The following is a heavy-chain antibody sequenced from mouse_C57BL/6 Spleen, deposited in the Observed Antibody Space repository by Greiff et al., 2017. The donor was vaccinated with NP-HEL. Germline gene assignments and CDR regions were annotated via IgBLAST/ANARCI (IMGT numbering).Heavy chain of an antibody. CDR2: IDPSDSYT. Sequence: QVQLQQPGAELVKPGASVKLSCKASGSTFTSYWMQWVKQRPGQGLEWIGEIDPSDSYTNYNQKFKGKATLTVDTSSSTAYMQLSSLTSEDSAVYYCARITTVVARYFDYWGQGTTLTVSS. J-gene: IGHJ2*01. V-gene: IGHV1-50*01. CDR3: ARITTVVARYFDY. D-gene: IGHD1-1*01. CDR1: GSTFTSYW.